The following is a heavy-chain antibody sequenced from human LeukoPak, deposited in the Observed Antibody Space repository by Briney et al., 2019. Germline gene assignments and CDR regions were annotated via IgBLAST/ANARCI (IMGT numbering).Heavy chain of an antibody. D-gene: IGHD3-10*01. CDR2: IYPNSGGT. J-gene: IGHJ4*02. CDR3: ARVPTYYYGSGSYYNLDY. Sequence: ASVKVSCKASGYTFTGYYMHWVRQAPGQGLEWMGWIYPNSGGTNYAQKFQGRVTMTRDTSISTAYKELSRLRSDDTAVYYCARVPTYYYGSGSYYNLDYWGQGTLVTVSS. CDR1: GYTFTGYY. V-gene: IGHV1-2*02.